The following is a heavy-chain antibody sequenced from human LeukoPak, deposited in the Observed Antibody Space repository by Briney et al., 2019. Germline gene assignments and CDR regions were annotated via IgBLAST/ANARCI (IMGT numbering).Heavy chain of an antibody. V-gene: IGHV3-20*04. CDR1: GFTFDDYG. J-gene: IGHJ3*02. CDR3: ARDFVGYCSGGSCYHLAFDI. CDR2: INWNGGIT. Sequence: GGSLRLSCAASGFTFDDYGTSWVRQAPGKGLEWVSGINWNGGITGYADSVKGRFTISRDNAKHSLYLHMNSLRAEDTALYYCARDFVGYCSGGSCYHLAFDIWGQGTMVTVSS. D-gene: IGHD2-15*01.